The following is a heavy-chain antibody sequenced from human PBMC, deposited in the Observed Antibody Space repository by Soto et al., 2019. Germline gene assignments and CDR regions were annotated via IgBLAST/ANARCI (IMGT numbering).Heavy chain of an antibody. D-gene: IGHD5-12*01. Sequence: QVQLVQSGAEVKKPGASVKVSCKASGYSFITSYHMHWVRQAPGQGLEWMGIINPTGSMTRYSQKFQGRLTMTRDTSTATDYMELSNLTSEDTAVYFCARDTGYDHDAFDIWGQGRRVTVSS. J-gene: IGHJ3*02. CDR1: GYSFITSYH. V-gene: IGHV1-46*01. CDR3: ARDTGYDHDAFDI. CDR2: INPTGSMT.